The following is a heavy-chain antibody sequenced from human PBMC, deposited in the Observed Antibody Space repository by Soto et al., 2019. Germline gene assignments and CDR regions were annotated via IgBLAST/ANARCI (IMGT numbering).Heavy chain of an antibody. J-gene: IGHJ3*02. CDR1: GFTFSDHY. Sequence: GGSLRLSCXASGFTFSDHYMDWVRQAPGKGLEWVGRSRNKPNNYATEYAASVKGRFTISRDDSKNSLFLQMNSLKTEDTAVYHCAVPSGATGGNDAFDIWGQGTMVTVSS. CDR2: SRNKPNNYAT. V-gene: IGHV3-72*01. CDR3: AVPSGATGGNDAFDI. D-gene: IGHD1-26*01.